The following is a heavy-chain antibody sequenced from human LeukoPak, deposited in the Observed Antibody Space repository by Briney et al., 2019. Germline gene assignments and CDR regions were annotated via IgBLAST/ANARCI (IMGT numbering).Heavy chain of an antibody. D-gene: IGHD3-3*01. CDR1: GGSISSSSYY. CDR2: IYYSGST. V-gene: IGHV4-39*01. Sequence: SETLSLTCTVSGGSISSSSYYWGWIRQPPGKGLEWIGSIYYSGSTYYNPSLKSRVTISVDTSKNQFSLKLSSVTAADTAVYYCAGTDYDFWSGYFNWFDPWGQGTLVTVSS. J-gene: IGHJ5*02. CDR3: AGTDYDFWSGYFNWFDP.